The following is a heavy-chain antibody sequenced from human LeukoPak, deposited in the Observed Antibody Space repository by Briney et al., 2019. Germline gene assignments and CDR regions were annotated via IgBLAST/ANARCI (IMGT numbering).Heavy chain of an antibody. V-gene: IGHV1-8*01. CDR2: MNPSSGNA. J-gene: IGHJ6*02. Sequence: ASVKVSCKASGYTFTTYDVNWVRQATGQGLEWMGWMNPSSGNAGYAQEFQGRITMTRNTAIRTAFLELNSLTSEDTAVYYCAVPEGQGYCSNTSCSSLDVWGQGTTVIVSS. CDR1: GYTFTTYD. D-gene: IGHD2-2*01. CDR3: AVPEGQGYCSNTSCSSLDV.